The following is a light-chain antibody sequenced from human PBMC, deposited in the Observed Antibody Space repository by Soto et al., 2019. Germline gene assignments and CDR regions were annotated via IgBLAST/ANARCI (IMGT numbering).Light chain of an antibody. Sequence: DIQMTQSPSTLSVSVGDTVTVTCRASQSVSGWLAWYQQKPGEAHKLLIYDAYNLATGVQARFSGSGSGTDFTFTIRSLQPGDIATYYCKQYDNLPVTFGLGTRLEIK. V-gene: IGKV1-33*01. J-gene: IGKJ5*01. CDR2: DAY. CDR3: KQYDNLPVT. CDR1: QSVSGW.